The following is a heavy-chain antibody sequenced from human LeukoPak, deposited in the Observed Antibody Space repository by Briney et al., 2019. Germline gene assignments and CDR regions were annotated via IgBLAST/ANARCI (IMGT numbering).Heavy chain of an antibody. CDR2: INHSGST. V-gene: IGHV4-34*01. D-gene: IGHD5-18*01. CDR1: GGSFSGYY. J-gene: IGHJ4*02. Sequence: SETLSLTCAVYGGSFSGYYWSWIRQPPGKGLEWIGEINHSGSTNYNPSLKSRVTISVDTSKNQFSLKLSSVTAADTAVYYCARESYSYGYAIDYWGQGTLVTVSS. CDR3: ARESYSYGYAIDY.